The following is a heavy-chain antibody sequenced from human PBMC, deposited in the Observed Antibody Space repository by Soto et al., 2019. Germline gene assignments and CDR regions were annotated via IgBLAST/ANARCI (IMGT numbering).Heavy chain of an antibody. CDR2: ISGSGGST. Sequence: EVHLLESGGGLVQPGGSLRLSCAASGFTFSSYAMSWVRQAPGKGLEWVSAISGSGGSTYYADSVKGRFTISRDNSKNTLYLQMNRLRAEDTAVYYCAKFHSQRITMIVFDYWGQGTLVTVSS. D-gene: IGHD3-22*01. J-gene: IGHJ4*02. CDR3: AKFHSQRITMIVFDY. CDR1: GFTFSSYA. V-gene: IGHV3-23*01.